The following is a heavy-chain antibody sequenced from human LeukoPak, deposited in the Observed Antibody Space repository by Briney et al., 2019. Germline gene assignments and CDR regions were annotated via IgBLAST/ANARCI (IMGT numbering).Heavy chain of an antibody. CDR1: GYAFTDYY. CDR2: INPHSGDT. J-gene: IGHJ6*02. Sequence: GASVKVSCKASGYAFTDYYIHWVRQAPGQGLEWMGRINPHSGDTAFSQKFQGRVTMTRDTSISTGFMELSRLRSDDTAVYYCAREGFSGYRSPYYYNGMDVWGQGTTVTVS. CDR3: AREGFSGYRSPYYYNGMDV. D-gene: IGHD5-18*01. V-gene: IGHV1-2*06.